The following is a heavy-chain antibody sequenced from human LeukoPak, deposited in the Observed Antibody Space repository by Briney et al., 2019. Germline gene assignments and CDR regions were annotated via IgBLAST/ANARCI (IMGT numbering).Heavy chain of an antibody. CDR3: ARDIAAELNWFDP. CDR2: IYHSGST. Sequence: SETLSLTCAVSGDSISSTKWWSWVRQPPGKGLEWIAEIYHSGSTNYNPSLKSRVTISVDTSKNQFSLKLSSVTAADTAVYYCARDIAAELNWFDPWGQGTLVTVSS. V-gene: IGHV4-4*02. D-gene: IGHD6-13*01. CDR1: GDSISSTKW. J-gene: IGHJ5*02.